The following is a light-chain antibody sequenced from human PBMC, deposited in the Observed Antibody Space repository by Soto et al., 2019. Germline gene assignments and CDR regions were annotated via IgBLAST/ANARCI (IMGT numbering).Light chain of an antibody. CDR3: QSYDSSLSGWV. Sequence: QSALTQPPSVSGAPGQRVTISCTGSSSNIGAGYVVHWYQQLPGTAPKLLIYGNSNRPSWVPDRFSGSKSATSASLAITGLQAEDEADYYCQSYDSSLSGWVFGGGTQLTVL. CDR1: SSNIGAGYV. CDR2: GNS. J-gene: IGLJ7*01. V-gene: IGLV1-40*01.